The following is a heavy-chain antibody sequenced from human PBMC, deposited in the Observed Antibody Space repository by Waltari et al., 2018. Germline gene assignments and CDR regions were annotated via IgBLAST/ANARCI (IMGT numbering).Heavy chain of an antibody. V-gene: IGHV3-23*01. CDR2: ITVGDDT. J-gene: IGHJ4*02. D-gene: IGHD1-20*01. Sequence: EVQLLESGGDLVQPGGSLRISCAASGITFSNYAINWVRLAPGTGLEWVSAITVGDDTYYADSVKGRFTISRDTSKDTVHLQMNGLRAEDTALYYCATPFYNWDDPLHSWGQGTLVTVSS. CDR3: ATPFYNWDDPLHS. CDR1: GITFSNYA.